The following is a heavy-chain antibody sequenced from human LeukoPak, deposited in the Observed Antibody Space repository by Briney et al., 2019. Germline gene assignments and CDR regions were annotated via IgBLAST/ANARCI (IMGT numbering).Heavy chain of an antibody. CDR1: GFTFSDHY. V-gene: IGHV3-72*01. D-gene: IGHD4-17*01. CDR3: ARDHGDFDY. J-gene: IGHJ4*02. Sequence: PGGSLRLSCVASGFTFSDHYMDWVRQAPGKGLEWVGRIRNKANSYTTEYAASVKGRFTISRDDSKNSVYLEMNSLKTEDTAIYYCARDHGDFDYWGQGTLVTVSS. CDR2: IRNKANSYTT.